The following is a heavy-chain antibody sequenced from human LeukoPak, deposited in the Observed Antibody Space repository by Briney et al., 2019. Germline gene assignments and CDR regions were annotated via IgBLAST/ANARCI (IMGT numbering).Heavy chain of an antibody. V-gene: IGHV3-30*18. CDR2: ISYDGSNK. Sequence: PGRSLRLSCAASGFTFSSYGMHWVRQAPGKGLEWVAVISYDGSNKYYADSVKGRFTISRDNSKNTLYLQMNSLRAEDTAGYYCAKASGSSGWYEGMAVWGQGTTVTVSS. CDR1: GFTFSSYG. CDR3: AKASGSSGWYEGMAV. D-gene: IGHD6-19*01. J-gene: IGHJ6*02.